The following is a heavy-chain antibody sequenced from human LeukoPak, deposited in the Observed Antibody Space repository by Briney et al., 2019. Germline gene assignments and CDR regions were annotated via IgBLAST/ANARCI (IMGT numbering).Heavy chain of an antibody. Sequence: GGSLRLSCAVSGFTFSGFWMSWSRQAPGKGLEWVANIKQDESEKYYVDSVKGRFTIPRDNAKNSLYLQMNSLRAEDTAVYYCGRGMDVWGQGTTVTVSS. CDR3: GRGMDV. J-gene: IGHJ6*02. CDR2: IKQDESEK. CDR1: GFTFSGFW. V-gene: IGHV3-7*03.